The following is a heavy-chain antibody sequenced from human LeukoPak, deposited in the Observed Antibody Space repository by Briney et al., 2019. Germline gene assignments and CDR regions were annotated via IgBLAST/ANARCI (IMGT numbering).Heavy chain of an antibody. CDR2: MNPKSGGT. CDR3: ARDPSHYYYMDV. V-gene: IGHV1-2*02. CDR1: GYTFTGYY. J-gene: IGHJ6*03. Sequence: GASVKVSCKASGYTFTGYYIHWVRQAPGQGLQWMGWMNPKSGGTNYAQKFQGRVTMTRDTSISTAYMELSSLRSDDTAPYYCARDPSHYYYMDVWGKGTTVTISS.